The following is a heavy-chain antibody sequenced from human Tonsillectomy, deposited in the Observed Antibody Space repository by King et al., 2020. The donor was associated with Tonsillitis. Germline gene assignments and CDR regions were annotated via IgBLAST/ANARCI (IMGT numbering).Heavy chain of an antibody. V-gene: IGHV4-38-2*01. Sequence: VQLQESGPGLVKPSETLSLICAVSGYSISSGYYWGWVRQPPGKGLEWIGSIFHSGTTYFSPSLESRVTISVDTSKNQFSLRLSSLTAADTAVYYCARIAAGTSDYWGRGTLVTVSS. D-gene: IGHD6-13*01. J-gene: IGHJ4*02. CDR3: ARIAAGTSDY. CDR2: IFHSGTT. CDR1: GYSISSGYY.